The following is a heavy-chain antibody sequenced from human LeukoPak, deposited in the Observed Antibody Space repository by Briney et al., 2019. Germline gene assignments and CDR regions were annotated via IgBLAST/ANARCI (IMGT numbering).Heavy chain of an antibody. V-gene: IGHV4-34*01. CDR3: ARDLSSWSLFSQYYYYYYMDV. Sequence: ASETLSLTCAVYGGSFSGYYWSWIRQPPGKGLEWIGEINHSGSTNYNPSLKSRVTMSVDTSKNQFSLKLSSVTAADTAVYYCARDLSSWSLFSQYYYYYYMDVWGKGTTVTVSS. CDR1: GGSFSGYY. J-gene: IGHJ6*03. D-gene: IGHD6-13*01. CDR2: INHSGST.